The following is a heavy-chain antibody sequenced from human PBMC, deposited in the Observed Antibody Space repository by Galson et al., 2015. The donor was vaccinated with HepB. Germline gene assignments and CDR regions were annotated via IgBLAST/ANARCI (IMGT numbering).Heavy chain of an antibody. Sequence: SVKVSCKDSGGTLTSYSISWVRQAPGQGLEWMGRIIPILDTANYAQKFQGRVTITADKTTRTAYMELSSLRSEDTAVYYCAREFPRGSSGGSYWFDSWGQGTLVTVSS. CDR1: GGTLTSYS. CDR3: AREFPRGSSGGSYWFDS. J-gene: IGHJ5*01. V-gene: IGHV1-69*08. CDR2: IIPILDTA. D-gene: IGHD6-13*01.